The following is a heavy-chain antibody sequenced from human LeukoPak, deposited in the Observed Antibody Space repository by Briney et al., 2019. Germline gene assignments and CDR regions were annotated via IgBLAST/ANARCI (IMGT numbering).Heavy chain of an antibody. CDR2: ISSNGGST. Sequence: GGSLRLSCAASGFTFSSYAMHWVRQAPGKGLEYVSAISSNGGSTYYANSVKGRFTISRDNSKNTLYLQMGSLRAEDMAVYYCARDQSGGFDYWGQGTLVTVSS. J-gene: IGHJ4*02. V-gene: IGHV3-64*01. CDR1: GFTFSSYA. CDR3: ARDQSGGFDY. D-gene: IGHD2-15*01.